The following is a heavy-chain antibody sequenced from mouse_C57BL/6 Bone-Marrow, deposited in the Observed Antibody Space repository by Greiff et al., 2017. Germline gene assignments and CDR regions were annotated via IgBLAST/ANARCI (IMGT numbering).Heavy chain of an antibody. Sequence: EVKLVESGGGLVQPGGSLKLSCAASGFTFTDYYMYWVRQTPEKRLEWVAYISNGGGSTYYPDTVKGRFTMSRDNAKNTLYLQMSRLKSEDTAMYYCASYSNYSAMDYWGQGTSVTVSS. CDR1: GFTFTDYY. J-gene: IGHJ4*01. D-gene: IGHD2-5*01. V-gene: IGHV5-12*01. CDR2: ISNGGGST. CDR3: ASYSNYSAMDY.